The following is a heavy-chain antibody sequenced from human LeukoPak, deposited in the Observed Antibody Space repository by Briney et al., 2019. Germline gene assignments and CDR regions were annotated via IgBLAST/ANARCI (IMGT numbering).Heavy chain of an antibody. V-gene: IGHV3-7*05. CDR3: TTSKDHYSHH. J-gene: IGHJ4*02. CDR1: GFIFSDSW. CDR2: IHQDAGEK. Sequence: LSGGSLRLSCAASGFIFSDSWMTWVRQSPGKGLQWVASIHQDAGEKQYVDSVRGRFTISRDNAKNSLYLQMNSLRVEDTAMYYCTTSKDHYSHHWGQGTLVTVSS.